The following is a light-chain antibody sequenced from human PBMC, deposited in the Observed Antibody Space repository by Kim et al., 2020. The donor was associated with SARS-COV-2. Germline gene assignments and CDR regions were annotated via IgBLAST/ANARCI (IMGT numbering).Light chain of an antibody. Sequence: PGERATLSCRASQSVSSNYLAWNQQKPGQAPRLLISDASSRATGIPDRFSGSGSGTDFTLTIGRLEPEDFAVYYCHQYGSAPRTFGQGTKVDIK. J-gene: IGKJ1*01. CDR2: DAS. V-gene: IGKV3-20*01. CDR3: HQYGSAPRT. CDR1: QSVSSNY.